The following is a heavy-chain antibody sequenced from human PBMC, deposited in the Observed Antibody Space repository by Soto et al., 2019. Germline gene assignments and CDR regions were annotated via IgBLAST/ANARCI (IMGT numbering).Heavy chain of an antibody. Sequence: SETLSLTXTVSGGSISSYYWSWIRQPPGKGLEWIGYIYYSGSTNYNPSLKSRVTISVDTSKNQFSLKLSSVTAADTAVYYCARSPNIVVVPAASWFDPWGQGTLVTVS. J-gene: IGHJ5*02. CDR2: IYYSGST. D-gene: IGHD2-2*01. CDR3: ARSPNIVVVPAASWFDP. V-gene: IGHV4-59*01. CDR1: GGSISSYY.